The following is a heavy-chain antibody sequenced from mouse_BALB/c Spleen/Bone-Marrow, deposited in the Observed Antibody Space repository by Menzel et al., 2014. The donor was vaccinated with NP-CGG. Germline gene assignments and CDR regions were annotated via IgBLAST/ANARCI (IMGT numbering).Heavy chain of an antibody. V-gene: IGHV4-1*02. CDR2: INPDSSTI. J-gene: IGHJ4*01. D-gene: IGHD1-1*01. CDR3: ARLGYYGTMVY. CDR1: GFDFSRYW. Sequence: EVKLMESGGGLVHPGGSLKLSCAASGFDFSRYWISWVRQAPGKGLEWIGEINPDSSTINYTPSLKDKFIISRDNAKNTLYLQMSKVRSEDTALYYCARLGYYGTMVYWGQGTSVTVSS.